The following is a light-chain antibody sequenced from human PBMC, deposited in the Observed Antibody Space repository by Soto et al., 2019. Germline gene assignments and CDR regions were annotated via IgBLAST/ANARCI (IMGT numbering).Light chain of an antibody. V-gene: IGKV3-20*01. CDR2: GAS. Sequence: IVLTQSPCTLSLSPGERATLSCRASQGVSSTYLAWYQQRLGQAPRLLIFGASSRATGIPDRFSGSGSGTDFTLSISRLEPEDFAVYYCQLYGNSPTMYTFGQGTKVDI. CDR3: QLYGNSPTMYT. J-gene: IGKJ2*01. CDR1: QGVSSTY.